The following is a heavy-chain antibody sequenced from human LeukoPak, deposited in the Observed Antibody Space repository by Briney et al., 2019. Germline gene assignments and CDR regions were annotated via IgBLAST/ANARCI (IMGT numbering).Heavy chain of an antibody. V-gene: IGHV3-21*01. D-gene: IGHD4-23*01. CDR1: GFTFSSYS. CDR3: ARNYGGNPGWFDP. CDR2: ISSSSSYI. Sequence: PGGSLRLSCAASGFTFSSYSMSWVRQAPGKGLEWVSFISSSSSYIYYADSVKGRFTISRDNAKNSLYLQMNSLRAEDTAVYYCARNYGGNPGWFDPWGQGTLVTVSS. J-gene: IGHJ5*02.